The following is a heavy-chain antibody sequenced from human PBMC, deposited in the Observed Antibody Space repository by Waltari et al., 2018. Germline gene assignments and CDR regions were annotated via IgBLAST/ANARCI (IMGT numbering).Heavy chain of an antibody. Sequence: EVQLVESGGGLVKPGGSLRLSCAASGFTFSSYSMNWVRQAPGKGLEWVSSISSSSSYIYYADSVKGRFTISRDNAKNSLYLQMNSLRAEDTAVYYCATCIAAAALFDYWGQGTLVTVSS. J-gene: IGHJ4*02. D-gene: IGHD6-13*01. CDR2: ISSSSSYI. CDR1: GFTFSSYS. CDR3: ATCIAAAALFDY. V-gene: IGHV3-21*01.